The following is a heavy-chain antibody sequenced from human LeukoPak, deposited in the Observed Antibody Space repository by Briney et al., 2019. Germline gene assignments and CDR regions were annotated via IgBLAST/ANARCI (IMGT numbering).Heavy chain of an antibody. CDR3: AKSMRPSSLDAFDI. Sequence: SLRLSCAASGFTFDDYAMHWVRQAPGKGLEWVSGISWNSGSIGYADSVKGRFTISRDNAKNSLYLQMNSLRAEDTALYYCAKSMRPSSLDAFDIWGQGTMVTVSS. D-gene: IGHD6-13*01. V-gene: IGHV3-9*01. CDR1: GFTFDDYA. J-gene: IGHJ3*02. CDR2: ISWNSGSI.